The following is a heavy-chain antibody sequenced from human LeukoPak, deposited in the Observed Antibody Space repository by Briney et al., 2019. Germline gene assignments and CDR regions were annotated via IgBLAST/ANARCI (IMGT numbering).Heavy chain of an antibody. Sequence: SETLSLTCTVSGDSISRYYWSWIRQPAGKGLEWIGRIYNGGIITYNPSLKSRVTMSIDTSNNQFSLRLSSVTAADTAVYYCARGRGRFSRVRGPFDYWGQGTLVTVSS. CDR1: GDSISRYY. CDR3: ARGRGRFSRVRGPFDY. J-gene: IGHJ4*02. V-gene: IGHV4-4*07. CDR2: IYNGGII. D-gene: IGHD3-10*01.